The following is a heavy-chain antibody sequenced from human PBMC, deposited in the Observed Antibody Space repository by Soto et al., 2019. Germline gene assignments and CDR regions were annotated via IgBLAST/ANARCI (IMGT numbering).Heavy chain of an antibody. V-gene: IGHV3-66*01. J-gene: IGHJ3*02. Sequence: EVQLVESGGGLVQPGGSLRLSCTASGFIVSDTYVNWVRQAPGKGLEWVSVISNGGDTHYADSVRGRFSLSRDISDNTLHLQINNLRVEDTAVYYCAREPRYCRGGSCSITGDAYDIWGQGTMVTVSS. CDR2: ISNGGDT. CDR1: GFIVSDTY. CDR3: AREPRYCRGGSCSITGDAYDI. D-gene: IGHD2-15*01.